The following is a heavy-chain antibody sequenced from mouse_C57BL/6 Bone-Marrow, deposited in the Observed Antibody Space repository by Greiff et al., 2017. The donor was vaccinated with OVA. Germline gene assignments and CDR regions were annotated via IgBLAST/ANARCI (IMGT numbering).Heavy chain of an antibody. CDR2: IYPRSGNT. V-gene: IGHV1-81*01. CDR3: ARRGVTRDYFDY. D-gene: IGHD2-13*01. CDR1: GYTFTSYG. Sequence: VQLQQSGAELARPGASVKLSCKASGYTFTSYGISWVKQRTGQGLEWFGEIYPRSGNTYYNEKFKGKATLTADKSSRTAYMELRSLTSEDSAVYFCARRGVTRDYFDYWGQGTTLTVAS. J-gene: IGHJ2*01.